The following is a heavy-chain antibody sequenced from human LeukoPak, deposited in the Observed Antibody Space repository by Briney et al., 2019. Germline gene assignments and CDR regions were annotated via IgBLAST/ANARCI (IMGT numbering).Heavy chain of an antibody. J-gene: IGHJ5*02. CDR1: GFTFSSYW. D-gene: IGHD2-2*01. V-gene: IGHV3-74*01. CDR2: INSDGSST. CDR3: AKWYCSSTSCPYWFDP. Sequence: PGGSLRLSCAASGFTFSSYWMHWVRQAPGKGLVWVSRINSDGSSTSYADSVKGRFTISRDNSKNTLYLQMNSLRAEDTAVYYCAKWYCSSTSCPYWFDPWGQGTLVTVSS.